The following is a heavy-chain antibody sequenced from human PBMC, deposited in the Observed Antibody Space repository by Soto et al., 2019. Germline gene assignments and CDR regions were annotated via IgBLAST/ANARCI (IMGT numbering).Heavy chain of an antibody. V-gene: IGHV3-23*01. CDR2: ISGSGDSR. CDR3: AKALYGGFTY. Sequence: EVRLLESGGGLVQPGGSLRLSCAASGFTFSVYAMSWVRQAPGQGLERVSGISGSGDSRHYADSVKGRFTVSRDNSTSMLYLQTNSLRAEDTAIYYCAKALYGGFTYWGQGTLVTVSS. CDR1: GFTFSVYA. D-gene: IGHD3-10*01. J-gene: IGHJ4*02.